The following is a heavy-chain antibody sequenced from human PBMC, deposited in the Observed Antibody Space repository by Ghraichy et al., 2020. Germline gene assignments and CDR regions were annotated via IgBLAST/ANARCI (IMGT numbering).Heavy chain of an antibody. CDR1: AFTFSSYA. V-gene: IGHV3-23*01. D-gene: IGHD3-22*01. CDR2: IRGSGSST. Sequence: LSLTCAASAFTFSSYAMTWVRQAPGKGLEWVSTIRGSGSSTYYTDSVKGRFTISRDNSKNTLYLQMNSLRAEYTAVYYCAKDRDYYDSSGYYFNAFDIWGQGTLVTVSS. J-gene: IGHJ3*02. CDR3: AKDRDYYDSSGYYFNAFDI.